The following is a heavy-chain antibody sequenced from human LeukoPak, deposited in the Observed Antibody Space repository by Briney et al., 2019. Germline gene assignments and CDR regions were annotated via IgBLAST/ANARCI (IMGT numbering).Heavy chain of an antibody. CDR3: ARRVVVASTSLGDFDY. J-gene: IGHJ4*02. D-gene: IGHD2-15*01. Sequence: GESLKISYKGSGYSFTSYWIGWVRQMPGKGLEWMGIIYPGDSDTRYSPSFQGLVTISADKSISTTYLQWRSLKASDTAMFFCARRVVVASTSLGDFDYWGQGTLVTVSS. V-gene: IGHV5-51*01. CDR1: GYSFTSYW. CDR2: IYPGDSDT.